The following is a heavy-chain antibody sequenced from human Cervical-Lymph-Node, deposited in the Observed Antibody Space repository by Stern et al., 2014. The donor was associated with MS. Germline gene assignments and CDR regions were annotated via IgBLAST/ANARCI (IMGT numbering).Heavy chain of an antibody. J-gene: IGHJ4*02. CDR2: ISLSGGST. V-gene: IGHV3-23*04. Sequence: QLVQSGGGLVQPGGSLRLSCAASGFTFSDYAMSWVRQAAGKGLEWVSAISLSGGSTFYADSVQGRFTISRDNSKNTLYLQMNSLRAEDTAVYYCAKDRELVVVTFDSWGQGTLVTVSS. D-gene: IGHD2-15*01. CDR3: AKDRELVVVTFDS. CDR1: GFTFSDYA.